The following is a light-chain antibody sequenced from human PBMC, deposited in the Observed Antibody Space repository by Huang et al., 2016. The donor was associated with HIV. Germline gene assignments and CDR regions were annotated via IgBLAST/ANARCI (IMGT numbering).Light chain of an antibody. CDR3: QLRSTWPGDT. V-gene: IGKV3-11*02. Sequence: EIVLTQSPATLSLSPGERATLSCRASQTVSSYLAWYQQKPGQAPRLLIYDASNRATGIPARFSGSGSGRDFTLTISSLEPEDFAVYYCQLRSTWPGDTFGGGTKVEIK. CDR1: QTVSSY. CDR2: DAS. J-gene: IGKJ4*01.